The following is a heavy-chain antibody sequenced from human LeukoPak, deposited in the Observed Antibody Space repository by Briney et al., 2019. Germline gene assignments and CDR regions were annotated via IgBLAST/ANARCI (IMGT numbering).Heavy chain of an antibody. CDR2: IKSKTDGGTT. V-gene: IGHV3-15*01. CDR1: GFIFSTYE. D-gene: IGHD3-3*01. J-gene: IGHJ4*02. CDR3: TTDRYYDFWSGYLPPH. Sequence: GGSLRLSCAASGFIFSTYEMNWVRQAPGKGLEWVGRIKSKTDGGTTDYAAPVKGRFTISRDDSKNTLYLQITSLKTEDTAMYYCTTDRYYDFWSGYLPPHWGQGTLVTVSS.